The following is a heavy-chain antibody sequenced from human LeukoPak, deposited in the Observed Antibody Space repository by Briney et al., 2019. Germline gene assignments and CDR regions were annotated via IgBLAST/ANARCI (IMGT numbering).Heavy chain of an antibody. CDR2: IYYSGTT. Sequence: SETLSLTCTVSGGSNSSDYWSWIRQSPGKGLEWIGYIYYSGTTNYNPSLKSRVTISVDTSKNQFSLKLSSVTAADTAVYYCARAGANGIEAAGSLRYWGQGTLVTVSS. CDR3: ARAGANGIEAAGSLRY. V-gene: IGHV4-59*01. J-gene: IGHJ4*02. D-gene: IGHD6-13*01. CDR1: GGSNSSDY.